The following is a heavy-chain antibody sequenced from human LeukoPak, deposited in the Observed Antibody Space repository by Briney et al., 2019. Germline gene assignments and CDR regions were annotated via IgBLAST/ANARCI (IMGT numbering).Heavy chain of an antibody. CDR1: GFSFSNYG. J-gene: IGHJ3*02. CDR2: IWFDGIKK. Sequence: GRSLRLSCAASGFSFSNYGMHWVRQVPGKGLEWEAAIWFDGIKKYYADSVKGRLTISRDNSKNTLYLQVNSLRAEDTAVYYCARDLEDSSPFGAFDMWGQGTMVTVSS. D-gene: IGHD3-22*01. V-gene: IGHV3-33*01. CDR3: ARDLEDSSPFGAFDM.